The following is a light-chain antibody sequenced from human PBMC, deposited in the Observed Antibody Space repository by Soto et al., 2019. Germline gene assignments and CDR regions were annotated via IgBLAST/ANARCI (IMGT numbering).Light chain of an antibody. CDR3: CSYAGSNNFV. J-gene: IGLJ1*01. CDR2: KGT. Sequence: QSVLAQPASVPGSPGQSITISCTGTSSDVGAYNSVSWYQQHPHRAPQVIIYKGTQRPSGVSNRFSGSTSGNAASLTISALQADDEADYFCCSYAGSNNFVFGTGTKVTVL. V-gene: IGLV2-23*01. CDR1: SSDVGAYNS.